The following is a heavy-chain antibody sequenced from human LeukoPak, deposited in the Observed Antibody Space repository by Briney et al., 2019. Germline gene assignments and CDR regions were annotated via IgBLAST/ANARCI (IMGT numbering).Heavy chain of an antibody. J-gene: IGHJ5*02. CDR1: GGSFSGYY. CDR3: ARDVRGTGYSSGWYDNWFDP. Sequence: PSETLSLTCAVYGGSFSGYYWSWIRQPPGKGLEWIGEINHSGSTNYNPSLKSRVTISVDTSKNQFSLKLSSVTAADTAVYYCARDVRGTGYSSGWYDNWFDPWGQGTLVTVSS. V-gene: IGHV4-34*01. D-gene: IGHD6-19*01. CDR2: INHSGST.